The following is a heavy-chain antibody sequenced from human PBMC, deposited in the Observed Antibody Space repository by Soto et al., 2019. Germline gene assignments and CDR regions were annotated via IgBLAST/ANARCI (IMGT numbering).Heavy chain of an antibody. Sequence: QVQLQESGPGLVKPSETLSLTCTVSGGSISSYYWSWIRQPAGKGLEWIGRIYTSGSTNYNPSLNSRVTLAVDTSMNQFSLKLGSVTAADPAVYYCAITYYYGLGSYQYFDYWGQGTLVTVSS. CDR2: IYTSGST. V-gene: IGHV4-4*07. J-gene: IGHJ4*02. D-gene: IGHD3-10*01. CDR1: GGSISSYY. CDR3: AITYYYGLGSYQYFDY.